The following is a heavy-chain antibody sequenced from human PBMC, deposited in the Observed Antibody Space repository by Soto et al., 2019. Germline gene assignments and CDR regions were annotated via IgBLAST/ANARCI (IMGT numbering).Heavy chain of an antibody. V-gene: IGHV4-4*02. J-gene: IGHJ5*02. Sequence: TSETLSLTCAVSGGSISSSNWWSWVRQPPGKGLEWIGEIYHSGSTNYNPSLKSRVTISVDKSNNQFSLKLSSVTAADTAVYYCGREGIAAEKGPNWFAPWGKGTLVNVPS. CDR3: GREGIAAEKGPNWFAP. D-gene: IGHD6-13*01. CDR2: IYHSGST. CDR1: GGSISSSNW.